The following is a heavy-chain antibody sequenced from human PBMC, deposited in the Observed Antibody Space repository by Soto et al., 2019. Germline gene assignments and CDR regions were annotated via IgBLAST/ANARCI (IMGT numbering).Heavy chain of an antibody. CDR3: ARAGLAYCGGDCYSYPY. V-gene: IGHV1-69*01. Sequence: QVQLVQSGAEVKKPGSSVKVSCKASGGTFSSYAISWVRQAPGQGLEWMGGIIPIFGTANYAQKFQGRVTITADASTSPAYMELSSLGSEDTAVYYCARAGLAYCGGDCYSYPYWGQGTLVTVSS. D-gene: IGHD2-21*02. J-gene: IGHJ4*02. CDR2: IIPIFGTA. CDR1: GGTFSSYA.